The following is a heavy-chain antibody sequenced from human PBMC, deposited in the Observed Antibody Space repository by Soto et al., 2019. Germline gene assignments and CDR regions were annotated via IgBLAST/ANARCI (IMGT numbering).Heavy chain of an antibody. CDR3: ARPPRDFWSGYVFDSYYYYGMDV. CDR1: GYTFTSYY. CDR2: INPSGGST. D-gene: IGHD3-3*01. V-gene: IGHV1-46*01. J-gene: IGHJ6*02. Sequence: ASLKVSCKASGYTFTSYYMHWVRQAPGQGLEWMGIINPSGGSTSYAQKCQGRVTMTRDTSTSTVYMALSSLRSEDTAVYYSARPPRDFWSGYVFDSYYYYGMDVWGQGTTVTVSS.